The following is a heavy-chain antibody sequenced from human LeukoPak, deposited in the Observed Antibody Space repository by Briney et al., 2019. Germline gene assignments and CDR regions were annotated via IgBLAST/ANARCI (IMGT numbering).Heavy chain of an antibody. CDR3: ARDVGRLVIVGATGHFDY. V-gene: IGHV1-2*02. Sequence: EASVKVSCKASGYTFTAYYMHWVRRAPGQGLEWMGWINPNSGGTNYAQKFQGRVTMTRDTSISTAYMELSRLRSDDTAVYYCARDVGRLVIVGATGHFDYWGQGTLVTVSS. D-gene: IGHD1-26*01. CDR1: GYTFTAYY. J-gene: IGHJ4*02. CDR2: INPNSGGT.